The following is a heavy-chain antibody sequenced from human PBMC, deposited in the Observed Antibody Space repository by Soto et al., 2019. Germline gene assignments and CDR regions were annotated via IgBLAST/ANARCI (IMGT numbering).Heavy chain of an antibody. J-gene: IGHJ4*02. Sequence: PGGSLRLSCAASGFTFDDYAMHWVRQAPGKGLEWVSDISCSSGSTNYADSVKGRFTISRDNAKDSLYLQMNSLRAEDTAVYYCARDAAVAGIDYWGQGTLVTVSS. V-gene: IGHV3-9*01. D-gene: IGHD6-19*01. CDR1: GFTFDDYA. CDR3: ARDAAVAGIDY. CDR2: ISCSSGST.